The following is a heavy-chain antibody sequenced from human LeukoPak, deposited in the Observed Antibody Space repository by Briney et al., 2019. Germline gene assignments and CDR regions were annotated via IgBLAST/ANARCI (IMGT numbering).Heavy chain of an antibody. Sequence: SGGSLRLSCAASGFTFDDYGMSWVRQAPGKGLEWVANIKQDGSEKYYVDSVKGRFTISRDNAKNSLYLQMNSLRAEDTAVYYCARVGIAAREYFDYWGQGTLVTVSS. D-gene: IGHD6-13*01. CDR1: GFTFDDYG. CDR3: ARVGIAAREYFDY. V-gene: IGHV3-7*01. CDR2: IKQDGSEK. J-gene: IGHJ4*02.